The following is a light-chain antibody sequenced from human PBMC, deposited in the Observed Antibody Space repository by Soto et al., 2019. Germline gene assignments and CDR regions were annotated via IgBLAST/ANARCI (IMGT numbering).Light chain of an antibody. J-gene: IGLJ1*01. CDR2: AVT. CDR1: SCDVGGQTY. V-gene: IGLV2-8*01. Sequence: QSVLTQPPSASGSPGQSVAISCSGSSCDVGGQTYVSWHQQHPGNAPKLYINAVTEPPSGVPDRFSSSKSGNTASLTGSGFQTEDDSYYYCSSHAGNNYYVFGTGTKVTVL. CDR3: SSHAGNNYYV.